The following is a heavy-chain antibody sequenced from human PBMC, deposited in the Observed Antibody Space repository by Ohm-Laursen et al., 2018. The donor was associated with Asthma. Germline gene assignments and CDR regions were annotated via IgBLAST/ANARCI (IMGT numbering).Heavy chain of an antibody. CDR2: ISAYNGNT. V-gene: IGHV1-18*04. CDR1: GYTFTSYG. Sequence: GASVKVSCKASGYTFTSYGISWVRQAPGQGLEWMGWISAYNGNTNYAQKLQGRVTMTTDTSTSTAYMELRSLRSDDTAVYYCARDHRLAVAGNSYGFDYWGQGTLVTVSS. D-gene: IGHD6-19*01. CDR3: ARDHRLAVAGNSYGFDY. J-gene: IGHJ4*02.